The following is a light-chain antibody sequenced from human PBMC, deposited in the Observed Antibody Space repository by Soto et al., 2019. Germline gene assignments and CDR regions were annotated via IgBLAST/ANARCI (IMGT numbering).Light chain of an antibody. V-gene: IGLV2-11*01. Sequence: QSVLTQPRSVSGSPGQSVTISCTGTSSDVGGYNYVSWYLQHPGKAPKLMIYDVSQRPSGVPNRFSGSKSGNTASLTISGLQAEDEAEYSCCSYAGSSTYVFGTGTKVTVL. CDR3: CSYAGSSTYV. CDR1: SSDVGGYNY. J-gene: IGLJ1*01. CDR2: DVS.